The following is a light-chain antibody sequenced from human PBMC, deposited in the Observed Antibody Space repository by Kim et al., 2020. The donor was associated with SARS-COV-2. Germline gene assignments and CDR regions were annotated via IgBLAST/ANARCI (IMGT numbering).Light chain of an antibody. V-gene: IGKV4-1*01. CDR1: QTVLYSSNNKNY. CDR3: QQSYNIPYT. J-gene: IGKJ2*01. Sequence: DIVMTQSPDSLAVSLGERATINCKSSQTVLYSSNNKNYLAWYQQKPGQPPKLLIYWTSIRESGVPDRFSGSGSGTDFTLTISSLQAEDVAVYYCQQSYNIPYTFGQGTKVDIK. CDR2: WTS.